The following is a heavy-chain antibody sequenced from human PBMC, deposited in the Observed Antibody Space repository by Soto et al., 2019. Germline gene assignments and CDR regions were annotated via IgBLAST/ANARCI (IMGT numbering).Heavy chain of an antibody. CDR2: ISGSGGST. J-gene: IGHJ4*02. CDR1: GFTFSTYA. D-gene: IGHD6-19*01. CDR3: AKVWGAVAGVFDS. Sequence: EVQLLESGGGLVQPGGSLRLSCAASGFTFSTYAMSWVRQAPGKGLEWVSAISGSGGSTYYADSVKGRFTISRDNSKNTLYLQMNSLRDEDTAVYYCAKVWGAVAGVFDSWGQGTLVTVSS. V-gene: IGHV3-23*01.